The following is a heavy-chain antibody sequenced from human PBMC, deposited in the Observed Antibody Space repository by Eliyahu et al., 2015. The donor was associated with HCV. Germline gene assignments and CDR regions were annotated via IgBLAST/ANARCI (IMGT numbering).Heavy chain of an antibody. Sequence: EVQLVESGGGLVQPGRSLRLSCAASAFTFDDYAMHWVRQAPGKGLEWVSGIRWNSGTIGYADSVKGRFTISRDNAKNSLYLQMNSLRAEDTALYYCAKEAASSGYNWFDPWGQGTLVTVSS. D-gene: IGHD3-10*01. J-gene: IGHJ5*02. CDR1: AFTFDDYA. CDR3: AKEAASSGYNWFDP. CDR2: IRWNSGTI. V-gene: IGHV3-9*01.